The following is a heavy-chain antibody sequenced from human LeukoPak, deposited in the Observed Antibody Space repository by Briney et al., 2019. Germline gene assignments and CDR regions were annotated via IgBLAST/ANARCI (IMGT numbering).Heavy chain of an antibody. J-gene: IGHJ3*02. Sequence: GGSLRLSCAASGFSFSSYWMHWVRQAPGKGLVWVSGINGYGSSTIYADSVKGRFSISRDNARNTLDLQMNSLRAEDTAVYYCATETGGFDMWGQGTMVTVSS. V-gene: IGHV3-74*01. CDR3: ATETGGFDM. CDR2: INGYGSST. D-gene: IGHD2-15*01. CDR1: GFSFSSYW.